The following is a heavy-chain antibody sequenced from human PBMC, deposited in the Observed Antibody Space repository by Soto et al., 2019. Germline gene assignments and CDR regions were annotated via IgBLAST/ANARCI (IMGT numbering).Heavy chain of an antibody. V-gene: IGHV1-18*01. CDR1: GYTFTSYG. Sequence: RASVKVSCKTSGYTFTSYGLSWVRQAPGQGLEWMGWISAYDGNTNYAQKLQGRVTVTIDTSTSTAYMELRSLRYDDTAVYYCAREPPFLHPDYWGQGTLVTVSS. J-gene: IGHJ4*02. CDR3: AREPPFLHPDY. CDR2: ISAYDGNT.